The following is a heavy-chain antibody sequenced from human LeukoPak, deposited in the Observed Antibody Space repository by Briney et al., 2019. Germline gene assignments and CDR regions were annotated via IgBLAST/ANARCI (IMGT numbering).Heavy chain of an antibody. CDR3: TTGYSSASHDGY. CDR1: GFTFSSYA. Sequence: PGGSLRLSCAASGFTFSSYAMSWVRQAPGKGLEWICLIKTKTNGGATDYAAPVKGRFTISRDDSRNTLYLQMNSLKSEDTAVYFCTTGYSSASHDGYWGQGTLVTVSS. D-gene: IGHD2-15*01. J-gene: IGHJ4*02. V-gene: IGHV3-15*01. CDR2: IKTKTNGGAT.